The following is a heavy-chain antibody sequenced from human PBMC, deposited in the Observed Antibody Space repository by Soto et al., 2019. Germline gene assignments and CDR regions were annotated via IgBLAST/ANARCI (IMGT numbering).Heavy chain of an antibody. V-gene: IGHV1-2*02. CDR2: INPNSGGT. CDR1: GYTFTGYY. D-gene: IGHD2-15*01. Sequence: ASVKVSCTASGYTFTGYYMHWVRQAPGQGLEWMGWINPNSGGTNYAQKFQGRVSMTRDTTISTAYMELSRLRSDDTAVYYCARVQTLYANCSGGSCYSYDYYYGMDVWRQGTKVTVS. CDR3: ARVQTLYANCSGGSCYSYDYYYGMDV. J-gene: IGHJ6*02.